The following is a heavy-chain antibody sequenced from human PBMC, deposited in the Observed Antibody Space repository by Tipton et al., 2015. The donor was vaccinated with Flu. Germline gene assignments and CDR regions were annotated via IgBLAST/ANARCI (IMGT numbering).Heavy chain of an antibody. CDR3: ARALNSGREYTFDI. J-gene: IGHJ3*02. D-gene: IGHD1-26*01. Sequence: TLSLTCTVSGYFISSGYYWGWIRQSPGTGLQWIATIIQSGNAYYNPSLRSRVTISVDTTKNLFSLNPSSVTATDTAVYYCARALNSGREYTFDIWGRGTVVTVSS. CDR1: GYFISSGYY. CDR2: IIQSGNA. V-gene: IGHV4-38-2*02.